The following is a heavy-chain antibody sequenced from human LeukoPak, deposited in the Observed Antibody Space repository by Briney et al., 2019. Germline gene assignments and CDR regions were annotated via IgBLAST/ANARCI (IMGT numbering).Heavy chain of an antibody. CDR1: GYTFTSYY. CDR2: INPSGGST. Sequence: ASVKVSCKASGYTFTSYYMHWVRQAPGQGLEWMGIINPSGGSTNYAQKLQGRVTMTTDTSTSTAYMELRSLRSDDTAVYYCARVLMITFGGVIENVDYWGQGTLVTVSS. CDR3: ARVLMITFGGVIENVDY. J-gene: IGHJ4*02. V-gene: IGHV1-46*01. D-gene: IGHD3-16*02.